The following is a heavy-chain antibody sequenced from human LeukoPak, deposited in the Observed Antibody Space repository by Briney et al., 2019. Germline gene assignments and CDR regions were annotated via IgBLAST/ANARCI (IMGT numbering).Heavy chain of an antibody. V-gene: IGHV3-53*04. Sequence: GGSLRLSCAASGFTVSNNFMSWVRQAPGKGLEWVSVIYSGGSTYYADSVKGRFNISRHTSKNILYLQMNSLRDEDTAVYYCASLGSANFWGQGTLVTVSS. D-gene: IGHD3-10*01. J-gene: IGHJ4*02. CDR1: GFTVSNNF. CDR2: IYSGGST. CDR3: ASLGSANF.